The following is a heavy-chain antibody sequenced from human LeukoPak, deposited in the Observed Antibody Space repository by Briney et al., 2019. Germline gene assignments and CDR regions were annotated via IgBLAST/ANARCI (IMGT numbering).Heavy chain of an antibody. D-gene: IGHD6-25*01. Sequence: GGSLRLSCAASGFTFSTYGMNWVRQAPGKGLEWVSAISGRDGNTYYADSVKGRFTISRDNSKNTLYLQMNSLRAEDTAVYYCAKEAYSSAWYVDYWGQGTLVTVSS. CDR1: GFTFSTYG. J-gene: IGHJ4*02. CDR2: ISGRDGNT. V-gene: IGHV3-23*01. CDR3: AKEAYSSAWYVDY.